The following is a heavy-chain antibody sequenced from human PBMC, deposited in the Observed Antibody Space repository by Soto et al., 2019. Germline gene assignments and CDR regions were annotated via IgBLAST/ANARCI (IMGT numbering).Heavy chain of an antibody. V-gene: IGHV1-18*01. CDR3: ARDRGNYDFWSGYYTRPADYYFYYTAV. J-gene: IGHJ6*03. Sequence: ASVKGSCKASGYTFTSYGISWVRQAPGQGLEWMGWISAYNGNTNYAQKLQGRVTMTTDTSTSTAYMELRSLRSDDTAVYYCARDRGNYDFWSGYYTRPADYYFYYTAVSGKWTPVTLAS. D-gene: IGHD3-3*01. CDR2: ISAYNGNT. CDR1: GYTFTSYG.